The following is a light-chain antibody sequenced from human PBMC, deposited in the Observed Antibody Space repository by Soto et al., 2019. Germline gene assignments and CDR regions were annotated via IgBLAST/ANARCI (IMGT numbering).Light chain of an antibody. Sequence: DIQMTQSPSSLSASVGDRVTITCRASQTRNNYVSWYQQKPGKAPKSLIYAASTLQRGVPTRFSGSGSGTDFTLTINSLQPEDSAIYYCQQSAKIPRTFGQGTKVEI. CDR2: AAS. CDR1: QTRNNY. CDR3: QQSAKIPRT. V-gene: IGKV1-39*01. J-gene: IGKJ1*01.